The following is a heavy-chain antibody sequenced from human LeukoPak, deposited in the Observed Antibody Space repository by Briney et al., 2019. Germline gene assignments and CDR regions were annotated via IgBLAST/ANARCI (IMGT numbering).Heavy chain of an antibody. CDR3: ASNSYQLLYCY. CDR2: IIPIFGTA. J-gene: IGHJ4*02. D-gene: IGHD2-2*02. V-gene: IGHV1-69*01. CDR1: GGTFSSYA. Sequence: ASVKVSCKASGGTFSSYAISWVRQAPGQGLEWMGGIIPIFGTANYAQKFQGRVTITADESTSTAYMELSSLRSEDTAVYYCASNSYQLLYCYWGQGTLATVSS.